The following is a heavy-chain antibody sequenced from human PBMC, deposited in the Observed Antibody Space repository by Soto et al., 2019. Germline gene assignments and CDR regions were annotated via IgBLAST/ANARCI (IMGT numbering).Heavy chain of an antibody. CDR3: ARDNYGDTYYFDY. CDR1: GGSISSGAYY. D-gene: IGHD4-17*01. Sequence: SETLSLTCTVSGGSISSGAYYWSWVRQPPGKGLEWIGYIYYSGSTYYNPSLKSRVTTSVDTSKNQFSLKLSSVTATDTAVYYCARDNYGDTYYFDYWGQGTLVTVSS. CDR2: IYYSGST. V-gene: IGHV4-30-4*01. J-gene: IGHJ4*02.